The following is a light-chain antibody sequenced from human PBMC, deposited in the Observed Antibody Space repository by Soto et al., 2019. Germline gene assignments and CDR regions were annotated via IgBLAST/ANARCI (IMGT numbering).Light chain of an antibody. V-gene: IGKV1-5*01. J-gene: IGKJ1*01. CDR2: DAS. CDR3: QQYNSYSPWT. Sequence: DIQMTQSPSTLSAYVGDRVTITCRASQSISSWLAWYQQKPGKAPKLLIYDASSLESGVPSRFSGSGSGTEFTLTISSLQPDDFATYYCQQYNSYSPWTFGQGTRWIS. CDR1: QSISSW.